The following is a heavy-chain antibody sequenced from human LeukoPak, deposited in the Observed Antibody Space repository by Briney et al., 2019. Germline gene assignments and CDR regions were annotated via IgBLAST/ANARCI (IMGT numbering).Heavy chain of an antibody. D-gene: IGHD6-19*01. CDR3: ARDSPSAVAGIIDY. J-gene: IGHJ4*02. CDR2: ISAYNGNT. V-gene: IGHV1-18*01. Sequence: GASVKVSCKASGYTFTSYGISWVRQAPGQGLEWMGWISAYNGNTNYAQKLQGRVTMTTDTSTSTAYMELRSLRSDDTAVYYCARDSPSAVAGIIDYWGQGTLVTVSS. CDR1: GYTFTSYG.